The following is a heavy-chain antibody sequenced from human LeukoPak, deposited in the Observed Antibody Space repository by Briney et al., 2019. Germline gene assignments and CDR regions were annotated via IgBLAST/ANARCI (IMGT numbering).Heavy chain of an antibody. CDR1: GFTFSSHA. V-gene: IGHV3-23*01. J-gene: IGHJ3*02. CDR3: AKDRGGRWEGGQLWLFGAFDI. Sequence: GGSLRLSCAASGFTFSSHAMSWVRQAPGKGLEWVSAISGSGGSTYYADSVKGRFTITRDNSKNTLYLQMNSLRAEDTAVYYCAKDRGGRWEGGQLWLFGAFDIWGQGTMVTVSS. D-gene: IGHD5-18*01. CDR2: ISGSGGST.